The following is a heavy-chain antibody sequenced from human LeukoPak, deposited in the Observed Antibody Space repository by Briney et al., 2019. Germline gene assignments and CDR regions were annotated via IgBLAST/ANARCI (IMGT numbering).Heavy chain of an antibody. D-gene: IGHD5-18*01. V-gene: IGHV5-51*01. CDR2: IYPGDSDT. CDR1: GSIFTSYW. CDR3: ARLDSYGSGFDY. Sequence: GASLEISCKGSGSIFTSYWIGWVRQLPGKGLEWRGIIYPGDSDTCSSPSFQGQVIISDAQSISTAYLQWSRLKASDTAMYYCARLDSYGSGFDYWGQGTLVTVSS. J-gene: IGHJ4*02.